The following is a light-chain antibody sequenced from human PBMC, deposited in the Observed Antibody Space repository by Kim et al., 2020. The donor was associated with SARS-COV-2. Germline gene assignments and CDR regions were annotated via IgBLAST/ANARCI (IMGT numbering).Light chain of an antibody. CDR2: QDS. CDR1: KLGDKY. Sequence: SYELTQPPSVSVSPGQTASITCSGDKLGDKYACWYQQKPGQSPVLVISQDSKRPSGIPERFSGSNSGNTATLTISGTQAMDEADYYCQAWDSITGVFGTG. J-gene: IGLJ1*01. CDR3: QAWDSITGV. V-gene: IGLV3-1*01.